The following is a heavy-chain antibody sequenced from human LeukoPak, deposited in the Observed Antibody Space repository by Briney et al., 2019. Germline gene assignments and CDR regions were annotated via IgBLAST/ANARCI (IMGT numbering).Heavy chain of an antibody. V-gene: IGHV3-21*01. J-gene: IGHJ4*02. D-gene: IGHD2-15*01. CDR1: GFTFSSYS. CDR2: ISSSSSYI. Sequence: GGCLTLSCAASGFTFSSYSMNWVRQAPGKGLEWVSSISSSSSYIYYADSVKGRFTISRDNAKNSLYLQMNSLRAEDTAVYYCARDTCSGGSCQLDYWGQGTLVTVSS. CDR3: ARDTCSGGSCQLDY.